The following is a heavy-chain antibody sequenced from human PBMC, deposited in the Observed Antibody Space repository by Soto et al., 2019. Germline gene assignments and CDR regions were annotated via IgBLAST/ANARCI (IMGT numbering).Heavy chain of an antibody. CDR2: IYYSGST. V-gene: IGHV4-59*08. Sequence: QVQLQESGPGLVKPSETLSLTCTVSGGSISSYYWSWIRQPPGKGLEWIGYIYYSGSTNYYPSLTMRVTTSVATSNLQLSPKLRAVTAAYPAVSYCAGSYGSCFDYWGPGTLVTVSS. CDR3: AGSYGSCFDY. CDR1: GGSISSYY. D-gene: IGHD5-18*01. J-gene: IGHJ4*02.